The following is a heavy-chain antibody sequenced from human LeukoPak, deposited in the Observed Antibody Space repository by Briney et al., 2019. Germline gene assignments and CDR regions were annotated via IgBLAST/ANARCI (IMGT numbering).Heavy chain of an antibody. CDR1: GGSISGYY. CDR3: ARLHASRAEEFDP. CDR2: IYSSGSA. V-gene: IGHV4-59*03. J-gene: IGHJ5*02. D-gene: IGHD3-16*01. Sequence: PSATLSLTCTVSGGSISGYYWSWIRQPPGKGLEWIGYIYSSGSASYNPSLISRVTILVDTSKNQFSLTLTSVTAADTAVYYCARLHASRAEEFDPWGQGTLVTVSS.